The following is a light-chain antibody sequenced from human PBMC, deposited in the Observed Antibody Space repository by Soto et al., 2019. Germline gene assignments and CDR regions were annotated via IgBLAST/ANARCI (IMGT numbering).Light chain of an antibody. V-gene: IGLV2-14*01. J-gene: IGLJ1*01. Sequence: QSALTQPASVSGSPGQSITIFCTGTSSDVGGCNCVSWYQQHPGKAPKLMIYEVNNRPSGVSNRFSGSKSGNTASLTISGLQAEDEADYYCSSFTSTSTDVFGTGTKLTVL. CDR1: SSDVGGCNC. CDR2: EVN. CDR3: SSFTSTSTDV.